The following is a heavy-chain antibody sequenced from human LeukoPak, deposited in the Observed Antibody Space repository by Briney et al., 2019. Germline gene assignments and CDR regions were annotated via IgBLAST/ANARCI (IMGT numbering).Heavy chain of an antibody. CDR1: RFTFSSYV. Sequence: GGSLRLSCAASRFTFSSYVMSWVRQAPGKGLEWVSDISGSGGSTYYADSVKGRFTISRDNSKNTLYLQMNSLRAEDTAVYYCAKGASGSYHTPYDYWGQGTLVTISS. V-gene: IGHV3-23*01. J-gene: IGHJ4*02. D-gene: IGHD1-26*01. CDR2: ISGSGGST. CDR3: AKGASGSYHTPYDY.